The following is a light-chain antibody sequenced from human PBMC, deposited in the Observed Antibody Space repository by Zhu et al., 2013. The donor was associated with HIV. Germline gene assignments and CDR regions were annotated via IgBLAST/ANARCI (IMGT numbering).Light chain of an antibody. J-gene: IGKJ2*02. CDR1: QSVSSS. CDR3: QQYNSYPRT. V-gene: IGKV1-17*01. CDR2: TAS. Sequence: DIQMTQTPSSLSASVGARVTITCRASQSVSSSLHWYQQKLGKAPKRLIYTASTLQSGVPSRFSGSGSGTEFNLTISSLQPGDFATYYCQQYNSYPRTFGQGTKLEIK.